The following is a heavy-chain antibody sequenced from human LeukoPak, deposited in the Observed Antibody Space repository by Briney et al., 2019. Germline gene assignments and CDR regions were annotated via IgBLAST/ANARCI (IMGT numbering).Heavy chain of an antibody. CDR3: TKGCLGGGNCFYFQH. J-gene: IGHJ1*01. Sequence: GGSLRLSCAASGFTFSSYGMHWVRQAPGKGQEWVAVMSSNGNNKYYGDSVKGRFTISRDNSKNTLFLQMDSLRAEDTAVYYCTKGCLGGGNCFYFQHWGQGTLVSVSS. V-gene: IGHV3-30*18. CDR2: MSSNGNNK. CDR1: GFTFSSYG. D-gene: IGHD2-15*01.